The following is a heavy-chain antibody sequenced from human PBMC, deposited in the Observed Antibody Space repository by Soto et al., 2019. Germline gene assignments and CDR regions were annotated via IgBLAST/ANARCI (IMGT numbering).Heavy chain of an antibody. CDR1: GGTFSSYA. D-gene: IGHD5-18*01. J-gene: IGHJ6*02. Sequence: QVQLVQSGAEVKKPGSSVKLSCKASGGTFSSYAISWVRQAPGQGLEWMGGIIPIFGTANYAQKFQGRVTITADESTSTAYMELSSLRSEDTAVYYCARVLTAMAIELGPMDVWGQGTTVTVSS. CDR3: ARVLTAMAIELGPMDV. CDR2: IIPIFGTA. V-gene: IGHV1-69*01.